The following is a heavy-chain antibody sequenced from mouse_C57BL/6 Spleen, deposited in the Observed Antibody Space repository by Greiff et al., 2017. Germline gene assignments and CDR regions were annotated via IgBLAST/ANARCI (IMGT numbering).Heavy chain of an antibody. V-gene: IGHV1-61*01. CDR2: IYPSDSET. CDR1: GYPFPSSW. Sequence: QVQLQQPGAELVRPGSSVQLSCKASGYPFPSSWMDWVKQRPGQGLEWIGNIYPSDSETHYNQTFEDKATLTVDKSSSTAYMQLSSLTSEDSAVYYCAKGDNYPWLAYWGQGTLVTVSA. D-gene: IGHD1-3*01. CDR3: AKGDNYPWLAY. J-gene: IGHJ3*01.